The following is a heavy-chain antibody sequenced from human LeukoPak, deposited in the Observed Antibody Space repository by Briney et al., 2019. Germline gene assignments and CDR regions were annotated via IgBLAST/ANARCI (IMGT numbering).Heavy chain of an antibody. CDR1: GFTFSTYW. Sequence: GGSLRLSCAASGFTFSTYWMSWVRQAPGKGLVWVSRINTDGSSTSYADSVKGRFTISRDNAKNTLYLQMNSLRAEDTAVYYCARTKDYYDSSGCFDYWGQGTLVTVSS. D-gene: IGHD3-22*01. CDR3: ARTKDYYDSSGCFDY. J-gene: IGHJ4*02. V-gene: IGHV3-74*01. CDR2: INTDGSST.